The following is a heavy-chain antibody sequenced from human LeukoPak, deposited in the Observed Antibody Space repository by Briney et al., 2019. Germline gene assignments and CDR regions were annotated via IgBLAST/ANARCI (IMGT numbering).Heavy chain of an antibody. CDR2: IIPIFGTA. Sequence: SVKVSCKASGGTFSSYAISWVRQAPGQGLEWMGGIIPIFGTANYAQKFQGRVTITADESTSTAYMELSSLRSEDTAVYYCASTVFGYSSSLSDYWGQGTLVTVSS. CDR1: GGTFSSYA. J-gene: IGHJ4*02. CDR3: ASTVFGYSSSLSDY. V-gene: IGHV1-69*01. D-gene: IGHD6-6*01.